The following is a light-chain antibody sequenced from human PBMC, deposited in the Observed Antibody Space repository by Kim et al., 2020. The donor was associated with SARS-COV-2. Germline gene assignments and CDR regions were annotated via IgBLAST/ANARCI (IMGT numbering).Light chain of an antibody. V-gene: IGLV2-14*01. J-gene: IGLJ2*01. CDR2: EVS. CDR1: SSDVGGYNY. CDR3: SSYTSSGTRV. Sequence: QSALTQPASVSGSPGQSITISCTGTSSDVGGYNYVSCYQQHPGKAPKFMIYEVSNRPSGVSNRFFGSKSGNTASLTISGLQAEDEADYYCSSYTSSGTRVFGGGTKVTVL.